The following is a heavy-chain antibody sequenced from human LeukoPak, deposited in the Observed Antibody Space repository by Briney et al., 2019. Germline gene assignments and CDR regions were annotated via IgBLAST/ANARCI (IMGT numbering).Heavy chain of an antibody. V-gene: IGHV1-69*13. CDR1: GGTFSSYA. D-gene: IGHD6-6*01. Sequence: GASVRVSCKASGGTFSSYAISWVRQAPGQGLEWMGGIIPIFGTANYAQKFQGRVTITADESTSTAYMELSSLRSEDTAVYYCARCSSSSETIDAFDIWGQGTMVTVSS. J-gene: IGHJ3*02. CDR3: ARCSSSSETIDAFDI. CDR2: IIPIFGTA.